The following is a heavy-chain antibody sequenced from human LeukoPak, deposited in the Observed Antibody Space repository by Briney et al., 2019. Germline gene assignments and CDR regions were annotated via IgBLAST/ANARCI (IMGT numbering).Heavy chain of an antibody. CDR1: GYSFTSYW. V-gene: IGHV5-51*01. J-gene: IGHJ4*02. Sequence: GESLQISCKGSGYSFTSYWIGWVRQMPGKGLEWMGIIYPGDSDTRYSPSFQGQVTISADKSISTAYLQWSSLKASDTAMYYCARRIAVAGKGPYYFDYWGQGTLVTVSS. CDR2: IYPGDSDT. D-gene: IGHD6-19*01. CDR3: ARRIAVAGKGPYYFDY.